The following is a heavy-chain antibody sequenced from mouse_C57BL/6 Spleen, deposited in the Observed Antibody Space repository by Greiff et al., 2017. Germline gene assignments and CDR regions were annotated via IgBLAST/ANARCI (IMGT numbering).Heavy chain of an antibody. CDR2: IHPNSGST. CDR3: ARGGAQVYFDY. D-gene: IGHD3-2*02. Sequence: QVQLQQPGAELVKPGASVKLSCKASGYTFTSYWMHWVKQRPGHGLEWIGMIHPNSGSTNYNEKFKSKATLTVDKSSSTAYMQLSSLTSEDSAVYYCARGGAQVYFDYWGQGTTLTVSS. V-gene: IGHV1-64*01. J-gene: IGHJ2*01. CDR1: GYTFTSYW.